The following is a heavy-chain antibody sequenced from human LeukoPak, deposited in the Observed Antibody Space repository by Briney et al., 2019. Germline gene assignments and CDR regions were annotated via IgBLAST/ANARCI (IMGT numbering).Heavy chain of an antibody. Sequence: SEALSLTCTVSGGSIGTYYWSWIRQPPGKGLEWIGHIYYFEKTDYNPSLESRVTISVDAAKNHFSLKLRSVTPLDTAVYYCAKLGSPRAYWGQGILVTVSS. V-gene: IGHV4-59*01. CDR2: IYYFEKT. CDR1: GGSIGTYY. J-gene: IGHJ4*02. CDR3: AKLGSPRAY. D-gene: IGHD7-27*01.